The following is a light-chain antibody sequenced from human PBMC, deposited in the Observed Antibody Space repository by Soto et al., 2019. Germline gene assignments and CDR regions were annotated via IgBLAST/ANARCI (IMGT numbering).Light chain of an antibody. CDR3: QSYDSSLSVVI. Sequence: QSVLTQPPSVSGAPGQRVTISCTGSNSNIGAGYDVHWYQHLPGTAPKLLIYSNNNRPSGVPDRFSGSTSGTSASLAITGLQDEDEADFYCQSYDSSLSVVIFGGGTKLTVL. CDR2: SNN. J-gene: IGLJ2*01. CDR1: NSNIGAGYD. V-gene: IGLV1-40*01.